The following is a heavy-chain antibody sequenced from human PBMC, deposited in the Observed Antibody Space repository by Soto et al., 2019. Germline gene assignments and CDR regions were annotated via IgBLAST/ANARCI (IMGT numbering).Heavy chain of an antibody. V-gene: IGHV3-7*04. D-gene: IGHD6-6*01. J-gene: IGHJ6*02. CDR2: IKQDGSEK. CDR3: ARVYSSSSGRAMDV. Sequence: EVQLVESGGGLVKPGGSLRLSCAASGFTFSTYWMSWVRQAPGKGLEWVANIKQDGSEKYYVDSVKGRFTISRDNAQNSLFLQMNSLRAEDTAMYYCARVYSSSSGRAMDVWGQGTTVTVSS. CDR1: GFTFSTYW.